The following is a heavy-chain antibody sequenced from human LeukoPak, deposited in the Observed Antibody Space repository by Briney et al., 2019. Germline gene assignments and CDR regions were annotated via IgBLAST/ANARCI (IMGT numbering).Heavy chain of an antibody. D-gene: IGHD4-17*01. V-gene: IGHV3-9*01. J-gene: IGHJ6*02. CDR1: GFTFDDYA. Sequence: PGGSLRLSCAASGFTFDDYAMHWVRQAPWKGLEWVSGISWNSGSIGYVDSVKGRFTISRDNAKNSLYLQMNSLRAEDTTLYYCAKDREYGDFSYYYYGMDVWGQGTTVTVSS. CDR3: AKDREYGDFSYYYYGMDV. CDR2: ISWNSGSI.